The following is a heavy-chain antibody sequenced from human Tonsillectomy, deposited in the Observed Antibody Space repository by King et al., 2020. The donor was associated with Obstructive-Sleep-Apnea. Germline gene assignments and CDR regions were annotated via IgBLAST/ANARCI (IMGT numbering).Heavy chain of an antibody. J-gene: IGHJ4*02. V-gene: IGHV1-46*01. CDR3: ARDRGDNYYSSIGLDF. CDR2: INPSGGST. CDR1: GYTFTKYY. D-gene: IGHD5-24*01. Sequence: VQLVQSGAEVKKPGASVNVSCKASGYTFTKYYLHWVRQAPGQGLEWMGIINPSGGSTSYAQKFQGRVTMTSDTSTSTVYLELSSLRSEDTAVYHCARDRGDNYYSSIGLDFWGQGALLTVSS.